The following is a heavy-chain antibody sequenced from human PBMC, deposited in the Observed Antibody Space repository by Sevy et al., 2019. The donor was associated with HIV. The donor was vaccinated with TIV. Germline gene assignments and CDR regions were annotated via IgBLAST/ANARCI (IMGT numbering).Heavy chain of an antibody. J-gene: IGHJ4*02. CDR3: ARSLDYYDSSGANDY. Sequence: GGSLRLSCAASGFTFSYYTMKWVRQAPGKGLEWVSSISSGSSSISYGKSVKGRFTISRDNAKNSLFLQMNSLRAEDTAVYYCARSLDYYDSSGANDYWGQGTLVTVSS. CDR2: ISSGSSSI. D-gene: IGHD3-22*01. CDR1: GFTFSYYT. V-gene: IGHV3-21*01.